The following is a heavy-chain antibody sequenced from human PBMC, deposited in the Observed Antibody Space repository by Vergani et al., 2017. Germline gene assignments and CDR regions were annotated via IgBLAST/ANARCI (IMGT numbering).Heavy chain of an antibody. CDR2: IYHSGST. CDR3: ARGYCSSTSCYEDAFDI. V-gene: IGHV4-38-2*01. J-gene: IGHJ3*02. D-gene: IGHD2-2*01. Sequence: QVQLQESVPGLVKPSETLSLTCAVSGYSISSGYYWGWIRQPPGKGLEWIGSIYHSGSTYYNPSLKSRVTISVDTSKNQFSLKLSSVTAADTAVYYCARGYCSSTSCYEDAFDIWGQGTMVTVSS. CDR1: GYSISSGYY.